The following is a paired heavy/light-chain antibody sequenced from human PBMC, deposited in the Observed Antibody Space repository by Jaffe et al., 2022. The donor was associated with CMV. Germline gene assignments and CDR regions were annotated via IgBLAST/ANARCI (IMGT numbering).Light chain of an antibody. J-gene: IGLJ2*01. V-gene: IGLV3-10*01. CDR1: AFSQKY. Sequence: SYELTQPPSVSVSPGQTARITCSGDAFSQKYAYWYQQKSGQAPVLVIYEDTKRPSGIGERFSGSSSGTVATLTITGAQVDDEADYYCFSTDNSGNYTRVFGGGTKVTVL. CDR2: EDT. CDR3: FSTDNSGNYTRV.
Heavy chain of an antibody. D-gene: IGHD2-21*02. J-gene: IGHJ4*02. CDR1: GFTFIDYG. Sequence: QVQLVESGGGVVQPGRSLRLSCVASGFTFIDYGMLWVRQAPGKGLEWVSVIWYNGNDKYYADSVKGRFTISRDNSKNTLYLQITGLRAEDTAVYYCAREHSPLCGGDCGPDYWGQGTLVTVSS. V-gene: IGHV3-33*08. CDR3: AREHSPLCGGDCGPDY. CDR2: IWYNGNDK.